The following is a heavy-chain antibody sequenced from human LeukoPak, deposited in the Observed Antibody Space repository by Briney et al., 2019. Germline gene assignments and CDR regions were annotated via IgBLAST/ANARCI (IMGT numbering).Heavy chain of an antibody. Sequence: GGSLRLSCAASGFTFSNYWMHWVRQAPGEGLVWVSRISSDGSSTSYADSVKRRFTISRDNAKNTLYLQMNSLRAEDTAVYYCARTAYSDYSLGFWGQGTLVTVSS. CDR1: GFTFSNYW. J-gene: IGHJ4*02. V-gene: IGHV3-74*01. CDR2: ISSDGSST. CDR3: ARTAYSDYSLGF. D-gene: IGHD5-12*01.